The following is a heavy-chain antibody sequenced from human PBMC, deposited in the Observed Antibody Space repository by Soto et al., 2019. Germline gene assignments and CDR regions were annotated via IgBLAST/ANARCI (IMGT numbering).Heavy chain of an antibody. Sequence: SVKVSCKASGGTFSSYAISWVRQAPGQGLEWMGGIIPIFGTANYAQKFQGRVTITADESTSTAYMELSSLRSEDTAVYYCARDPDIAVAGLYYYYGMDVWGQGTTVTVSS. D-gene: IGHD6-19*01. CDR3: ARDPDIAVAGLYYYYGMDV. V-gene: IGHV1-69*13. CDR2: IIPIFGTA. CDR1: GGTFSSYA. J-gene: IGHJ6*02.